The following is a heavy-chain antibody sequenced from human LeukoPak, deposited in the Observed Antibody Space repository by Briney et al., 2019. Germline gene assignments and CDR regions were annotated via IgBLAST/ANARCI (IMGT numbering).Heavy chain of an antibody. V-gene: IGHV4-59*01. D-gene: IGHD3-22*01. CDR1: GGSISSCY. Sequence: SETLSLTCTVSGGSISSCYWSWIRQPPGKGLEWIGYIYYSGSTNYNPSLKSRVTISVDTSKNQFSLKLSSVTAADTAVYYCASSRYDSSGYWHSPPYFDYWGQGTLVTVSS. CDR3: ASSRYDSSGYWHSPPYFDY. CDR2: IYYSGST. J-gene: IGHJ4*02.